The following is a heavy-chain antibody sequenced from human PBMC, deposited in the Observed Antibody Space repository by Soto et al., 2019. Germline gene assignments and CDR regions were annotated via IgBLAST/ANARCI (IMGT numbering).Heavy chain of an antibody. CDR2: ITGTSANT. V-gene: IGHV3-23*01. J-gene: IGHJ4*02. CDR3: AKGGATYGLLTHDY. CDR1: RFTFSNFA. D-gene: IGHD3-9*01. Sequence: EVQLLESGGGLVQPGGSLRLSCAASRFTFSNFAMSWVRQAPGKGLEWVSTITGTSANTYYTDSVKGRFAISRDNSQNPLYLQMNRLTTGDTAVYYCAKGGATYGLLTHDYWGQGTLVTVSS.